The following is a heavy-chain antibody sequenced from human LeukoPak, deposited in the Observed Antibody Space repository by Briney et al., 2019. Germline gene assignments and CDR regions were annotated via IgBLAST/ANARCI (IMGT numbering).Heavy chain of an antibody. CDR3: TVVVTAMDWFDP. V-gene: IGHV1-69*06. CDR1: GGTFSSYA. CDR2: IIPIFGTA. D-gene: IGHD2-21*02. J-gene: IGHJ5*02. Sequence: SVKVSCKASGGTFSSYAISWVRQAPGQGLEWMGGIIPIFGTANYAQKFQGRVTITADKSTSTAYMELSSLRSDDTAVYYCTVVVTAMDWFDPWGQGTLVTVSS.